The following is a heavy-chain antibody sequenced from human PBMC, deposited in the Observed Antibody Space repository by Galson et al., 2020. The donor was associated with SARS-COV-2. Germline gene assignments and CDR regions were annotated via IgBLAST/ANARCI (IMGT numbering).Heavy chain of an antibody. V-gene: IGHV2-26*01. CDR2: IFSNDEK. CDR1: GFSLSNARMG. J-gene: IGHJ6*02. Sequence: KMSGPTLVKPTETLTLTCTVSGFSLSNARMGVSWIRQPPGKALEWLAHIFSNDEKSYSTSLKSRLTISKDTSKSQVVLTMTNMDPVDTATYYCARIGRAPTSPNMVRGVDYYYGMDVWGQGTTVTVSS. CDR3: ARIGRAPTSPNMVRGVDYYYGMDV. D-gene: IGHD3-10*01.